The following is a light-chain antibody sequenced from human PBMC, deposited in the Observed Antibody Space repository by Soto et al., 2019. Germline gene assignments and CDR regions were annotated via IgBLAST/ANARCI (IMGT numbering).Light chain of an antibody. CDR2: DAS. J-gene: IGKJ3*01. CDR1: QDISNY. CDR3: QQYDNLPQFT. Sequence: DIQMTQSPSSLSASVGDRVTITCQASQDISNYLNWYQQKPGKAPKLLIYDASNLETGVPSRFSGSGXGTDFTXTISXXXXXXXXXXYCQQYDNLPQFTFGPGTKVDIK. V-gene: IGKV1-33*01.